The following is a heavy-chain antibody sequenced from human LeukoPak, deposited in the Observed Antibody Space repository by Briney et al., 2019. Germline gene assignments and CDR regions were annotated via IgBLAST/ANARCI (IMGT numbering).Heavy chain of an antibody. CDR2: INHSGST. CDR3: ARLFNPGIAAAGNWFDP. CDR1: GGSFSGYY. D-gene: IGHD6-13*01. J-gene: IGHJ5*02. Sequence: PSETLSLTCAVYGGSFSGYYWSWIRQPPGKGLEWIGEINHSGSTNYNPSLKSRVTISVDTSKNQFSLRLSSVTAADTAVYYCARLFNPGIAAAGNWFDPWGQGTLVTVSS. V-gene: IGHV4-34*01.